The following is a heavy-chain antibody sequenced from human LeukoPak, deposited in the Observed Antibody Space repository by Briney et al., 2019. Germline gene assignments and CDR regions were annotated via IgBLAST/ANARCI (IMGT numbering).Heavy chain of an antibody. Sequence: GKSLRLSCAASGFTFSSNGMHWVRQAPGKGLEWVAVIWHDGSNKYYSDPVKGRFTISRDNSKNTLYLQMNSLRVEDTAVYYCARDGSSGYLHFDYWGQGTLVTASS. D-gene: IGHD3-22*01. J-gene: IGHJ4*02. CDR3: ARDGSSGYLHFDY. CDR2: IWHDGSNK. CDR1: GFTFSSNG. V-gene: IGHV3-33*01.